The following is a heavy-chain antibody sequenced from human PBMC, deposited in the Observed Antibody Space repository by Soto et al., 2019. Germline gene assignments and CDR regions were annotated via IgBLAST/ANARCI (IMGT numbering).Heavy chain of an antibody. D-gene: IGHD6-19*01. V-gene: IGHV3-30-3*01. CDR3: ARKAVPDF. Sequence: QVKLVESGGTVVQPGRSLRLSCAASGFSFSKYAMHWVRQAPGKGLEWVAVITYDATNEYYADSVKGRFTISRDNSNNTLSLHMSSLRLAVTAVYYCARKAVPDFWGQGTLVTVSS. J-gene: IGHJ4*02. CDR2: ITYDATNE. CDR1: GFSFSKYA.